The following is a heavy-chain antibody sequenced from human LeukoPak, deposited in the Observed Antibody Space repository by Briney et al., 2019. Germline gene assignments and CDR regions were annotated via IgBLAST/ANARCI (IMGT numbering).Heavy chain of an antibody. J-gene: IGHJ5*02. Sequence: GESLKISCKGSGYNFTSYWIGWVRQMPGKGLEWMGIIYPGDSDTRYSPSFQGQVTISADKSISTAYLQWSSLKASDTAMYYCARHASSSSWHPTFNAINWFDPWGQGTLVTVSS. CDR3: ARHASSSSWHPTFNAINWFDP. D-gene: IGHD6-13*01. CDR2: IYPGDSDT. CDR1: GYNFTSYW. V-gene: IGHV5-51*01.